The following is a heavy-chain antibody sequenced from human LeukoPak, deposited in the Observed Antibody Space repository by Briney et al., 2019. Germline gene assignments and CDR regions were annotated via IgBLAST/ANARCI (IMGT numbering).Heavy chain of an antibody. J-gene: IGHJ3*02. V-gene: IGHV1-69*06. D-gene: IGHD2-2*01. CDR2: IIPIFGTA. CDR1: GGTFSSYA. Sequence: PVKVSCKASGGTFSSYAISWVRQAPGQGLEWMGGIIPIFGTANYAQKFQGRVTITADKSTSTAYMELSSLRSEDTAVYYCARAYCSSTSCLADAFDIWGQGTMVTVSS. CDR3: ARAYCSSTSCLADAFDI.